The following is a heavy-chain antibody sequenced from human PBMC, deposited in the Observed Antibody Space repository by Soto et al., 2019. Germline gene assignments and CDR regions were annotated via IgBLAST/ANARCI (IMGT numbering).Heavy chain of an antibody. D-gene: IGHD6-19*01. J-gene: IGHJ4*02. CDR3: AKDSVKQWLTYYFDY. CDR2: INWNGGST. V-gene: IGHV3-20*04. Sequence: GGSLRLSCAASGFTFDDYGMSWVRQAPGKGLEWVSGINWNGGSTGYADSVKGRFTISRDNAKNSLYLQMNSLRAEDTAVYYCAKDSVKQWLTYYFDYWGQGTLVTVSS. CDR1: GFTFDDYG.